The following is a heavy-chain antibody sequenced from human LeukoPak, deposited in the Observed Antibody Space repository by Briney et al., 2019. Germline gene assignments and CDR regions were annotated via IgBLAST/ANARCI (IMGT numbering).Heavy chain of an antibody. CDR3: ARDRVLRYFDWPTYYYYYGMDV. Sequence: GRSLRLSCAASGFTFSSYAMHWVRQAPGKGLEWVAVISYDGSNKYYADSVKGRFTISRDNSKNTLYLQMNSLRAEDTAVYYCARDRVLRYFDWPTYYYYYGMDVWGQGTTVTVSS. CDR2: ISYDGSNK. J-gene: IGHJ6*02. D-gene: IGHD3-9*01. V-gene: IGHV3-30*04. CDR1: GFTFSSYA.